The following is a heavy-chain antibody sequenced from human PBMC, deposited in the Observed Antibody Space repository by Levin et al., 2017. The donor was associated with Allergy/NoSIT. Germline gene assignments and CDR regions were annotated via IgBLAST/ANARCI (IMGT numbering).Heavy chain of an antibody. J-gene: IGHJ4*02. Sequence: GESLKISCKGSGYSFTSYWISWVRQMPGKGLEWMGRIDPSDSYTNYSPSFQGHVTISADKSISTAYLQWSSLKASDTAMYYCARLEPKDWSFTTFDYWGQGTLVTVSS. CDR1: GYSFTSYW. D-gene: IGHD3-9*01. CDR2: IDPSDSYT. CDR3: ARLEPKDWSFTTFDY. V-gene: IGHV5-10-1*01.